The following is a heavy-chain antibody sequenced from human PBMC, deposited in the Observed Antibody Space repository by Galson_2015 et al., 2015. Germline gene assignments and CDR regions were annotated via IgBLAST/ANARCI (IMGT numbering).Heavy chain of an antibody. J-gene: IGHJ6*02. CDR1: GFTFSSYS. D-gene: IGHD2-2*02. CDR3: ARRGYCSSTSCYKDGMDV. Sequence: SLRLSCAASGFTFSSYSMNWVRQAPGKGLEWVSYISSSSSTIYYADSVKGRFTISRDNGKNSLYLQMNSLRDEDTAVYYCARRGYCSSTSCYKDGMDVWGRGTTVTVSS. V-gene: IGHV3-48*02. CDR2: ISSSSSTI.